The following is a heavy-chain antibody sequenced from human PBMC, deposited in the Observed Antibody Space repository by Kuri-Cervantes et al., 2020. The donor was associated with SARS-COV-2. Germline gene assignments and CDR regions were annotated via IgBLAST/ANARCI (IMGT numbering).Heavy chain of an antibody. V-gene: IGHV3-33*08. CDR2: IWYDGSNK. Sequence: GESLKISCAASGFTFSSYGMHWVRQAPGKGLEWVAVIWYDGSNKYYADSVKGRFTISRDNSKNTLYLQMNSLRAEDTAVYYCANPITMVRGVIMGLDYWGQGTLVTVSS. J-gene: IGHJ4*02. D-gene: IGHD3-10*01. CDR3: ANPITMVRGVIMGLDY. CDR1: GFTFSSYG.